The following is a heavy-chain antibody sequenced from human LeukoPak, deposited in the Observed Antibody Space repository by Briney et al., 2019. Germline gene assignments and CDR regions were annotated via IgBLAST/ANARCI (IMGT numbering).Heavy chain of an antibody. D-gene: IGHD2-15*01. J-gene: IGHJ4*02. Sequence: PSETLSLTCTVSGGFISTYYWSWIRQPPGKGLEWIGYIYDSGSTKYNPSLKSRVTISVDTSKNQFSLKLSSVTAADTAVYYCARDTKNNCRGSSCYSGGFDSWGQGTLVTVSA. CDR1: GGFISTYY. CDR3: ARDTKNNCRGSSCYSGGFDS. CDR2: IYDSGST. V-gene: IGHV4-59*01.